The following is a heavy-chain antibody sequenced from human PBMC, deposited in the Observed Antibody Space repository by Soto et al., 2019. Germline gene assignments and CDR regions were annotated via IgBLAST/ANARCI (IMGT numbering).Heavy chain of an antibody. CDR2: ITGGSTI. V-gene: IGHV3-48*02. D-gene: IGHD6-19*01. J-gene: IGHJ4*02. Sequence: GGSLRLSCAASGFTYSSYSMNWVRQATGKGLECVSYITGGSTIYYADSVKGRFTVSRENAENSLYLQMNSLRDEDTAVYYCARGPNTAVAGRFDYWGQGTLVTVSS. CDR3: ARGPNTAVAGRFDY. CDR1: GFTYSSYS.